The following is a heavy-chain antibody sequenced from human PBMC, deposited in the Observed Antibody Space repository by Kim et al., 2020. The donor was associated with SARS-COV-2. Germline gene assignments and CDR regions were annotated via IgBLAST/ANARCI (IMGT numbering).Heavy chain of an antibody. D-gene: IGHD6-13*01. CDR1: GGSISSSSFY. Sequence: SETLSLTCTVSGGSISSSSFYWGWIRQPPGKGLEWIGSIYSTGSTYYNPSLKSRVTISVDTSKNQFSLTLSSVTVADTAVYCCASLQYTRSWSDYWGEGTLVTVSS. J-gene: IGHJ4*02. CDR2: IYSTGST. CDR3: ASLQYTRSWSDY. V-gene: IGHV4-39*01.